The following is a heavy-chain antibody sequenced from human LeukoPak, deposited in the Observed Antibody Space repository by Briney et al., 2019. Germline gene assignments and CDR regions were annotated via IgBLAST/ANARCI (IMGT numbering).Heavy chain of an antibody. V-gene: IGHV4-30-4*08. CDR3: AREDIVVVPAAACHAV. Sequence: PSQTLSLTCTVSGGSISSGGYYWSWIRQHPGKGLEWIGYIYYSGSTYYNPSLKRRVTISVDTSKNQFSLKLSSVTAADTAVYYCAREDIVVVPAAACHAVWGQGTLVTVSS. D-gene: IGHD2-2*01. J-gene: IGHJ4*02. CDR2: IYYSGST. CDR1: GGSISSGGYY.